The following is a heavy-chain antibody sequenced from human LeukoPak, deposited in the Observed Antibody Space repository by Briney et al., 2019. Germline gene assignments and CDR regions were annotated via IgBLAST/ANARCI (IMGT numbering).Heavy chain of an antibody. CDR3: AKDRYYGMDV. CDR2: INNDASST. V-gene: IGHV3-74*01. Sequence: PGGSLRLSCAASGFTFSSYWMHWVRQAPGKGLVWISRINNDASSTSYADSVKGRFTISRDNAKNTLYLQMNSLRAEDTAVYYCAKDRYYGMDVWGQGTTVTVSS. J-gene: IGHJ6*02. CDR1: GFTFSSYW.